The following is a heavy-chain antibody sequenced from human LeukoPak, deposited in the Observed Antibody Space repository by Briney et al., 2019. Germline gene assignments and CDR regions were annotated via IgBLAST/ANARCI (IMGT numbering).Heavy chain of an antibody. CDR1: GYTFTSYG. D-gene: IGHD4-17*01. CDR3: ARGQDYADYDNAFDI. Sequence: ASVKVSCKASGYTFTSYGISWVRQGPGQGIEWMGWISAYNGNTNYEEKLQGRVTMITDKYRNKAYMQQRSLRSDDTAVYYCARGQDYADYDNAFDICGQRTMVTVSS. J-gene: IGHJ3*02. V-gene: IGHV1-18*01. CDR2: ISAYNGNT.